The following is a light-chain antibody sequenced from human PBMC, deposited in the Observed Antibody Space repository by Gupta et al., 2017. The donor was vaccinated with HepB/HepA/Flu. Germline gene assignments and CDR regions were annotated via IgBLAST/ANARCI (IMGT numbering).Light chain of an antibody. CDR2: LGS. CDR3: MQALRTPFT. V-gene: IGKV2-28*01. CDR1: QSLLHSNGYNS. Sequence: DIVMTQLPPSLPVTPGEPASISCRSSQSLLHSNGYNSSNGYLQKPGQSPQRLIYLGSDRASGGPDRCSGSGSGTEFTWKISRVKTEDVGIDYCMQALRTPFTVGQGTKMEIK. J-gene: IGKJ2*01.